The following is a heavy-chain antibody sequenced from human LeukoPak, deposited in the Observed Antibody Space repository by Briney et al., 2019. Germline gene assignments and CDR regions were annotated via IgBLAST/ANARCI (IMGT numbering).Heavy chain of an antibody. CDR2: IYYSGST. D-gene: IGHD2-2*03. CDR1: GGSISSYY. Sequence: SETLSLTCTVSGGSISSYYWRWLRQPPGKGLEWIGYIYYSGSTNYNPSLKSRVTISVDTSKNQFSLKLSSVTAADTAVYYCARHGSSHWGQGTLVIVSS. V-gene: IGHV4-59*08. J-gene: IGHJ4*02. CDR3: ARHGSSH.